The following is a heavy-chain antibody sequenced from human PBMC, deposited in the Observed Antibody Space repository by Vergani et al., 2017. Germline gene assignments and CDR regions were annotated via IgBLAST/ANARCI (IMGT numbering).Heavy chain of an antibody. V-gene: IGHV3-53*02. CDR1: GFTVSSNY. D-gene: IGHD2-2*02. CDR3: ARGAYCSSTSCYRGPFDY. CDR2: IYGGGST. Sequence: EVQLVETGGGLIQPGGSLRLSCAASGFTVSSNYMSWVRQAPGKGLEWVSVIYGGGSTYYADSVKGRFTISRDNSKNTLYLQMNSLRAEDTAVSYCARGAYCSSTSCYRGPFDYWGQGTLVTVSS. J-gene: IGHJ4*02.